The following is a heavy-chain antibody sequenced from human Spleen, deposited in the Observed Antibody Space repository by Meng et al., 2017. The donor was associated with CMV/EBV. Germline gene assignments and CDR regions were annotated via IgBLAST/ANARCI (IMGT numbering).Heavy chain of an antibody. Sequence: GESLKISCAASGFTFSSYGMHWVRQAPGKGLEWVAVIWYDGSNKYYADSVKGRFTISRENAKNSFYLQMNSLRAGDTAVYYCARVDCSTATCYWPTPFDYWGQGTLVTVSS. CDR3: ARVDCSTATCYWPTPFDY. J-gene: IGHJ4*02. D-gene: IGHD2-2*01. V-gene: IGHV3-33*01. CDR2: IWYDGSNK. CDR1: GFTFSSYG.